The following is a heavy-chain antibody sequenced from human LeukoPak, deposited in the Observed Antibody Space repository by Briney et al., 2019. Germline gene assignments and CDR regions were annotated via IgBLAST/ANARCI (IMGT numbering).Heavy chain of an antibody. Sequence: GGSLRLSCAASGITFSGSGMSWVRQAPGKGLEWVATIKVDGSEKYYVDSVKGRFTISRDNAKNLLDLQMNSLRAEDTAIYYCARGTAMSPNWFDPWGQGTLVTVSS. CDR1: GITFSGSG. CDR3: ARGTAMSPNWFDP. J-gene: IGHJ5*02. D-gene: IGHD4-17*01. CDR2: IKVDGSEK. V-gene: IGHV3-7*01.